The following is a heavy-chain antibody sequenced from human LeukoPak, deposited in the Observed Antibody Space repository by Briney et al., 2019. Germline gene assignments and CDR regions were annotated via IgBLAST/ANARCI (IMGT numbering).Heavy chain of an antibody. CDR3: ARVHSGSSVVFDN. Sequence: SETLSLTCTVSAASISSHYWSWIRQPPGKGLEWIGYIYYSGRTNYNPSLESRVTISMDRSKNLFSLKLTSVTSADTAVYYCARVHSGSSVVFDNWGQGTLVTVSS. CDR2: IYYSGRT. V-gene: IGHV4-59*11. D-gene: IGHD1-26*01. CDR1: AASISSHY. J-gene: IGHJ4*02.